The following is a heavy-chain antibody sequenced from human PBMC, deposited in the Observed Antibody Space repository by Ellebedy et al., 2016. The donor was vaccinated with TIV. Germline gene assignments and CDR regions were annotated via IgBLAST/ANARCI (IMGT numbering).Heavy chain of an antibody. CDR2: IHYSGSA. D-gene: IGHD1-1*01. V-gene: IGHV4-59*01. CDR3: ARWNEGFDY. CDR1: GDSISPYY. J-gene: IGHJ4*02. Sequence: MPGGSLRLSCTVSGDSISPYYWNWIRQPPGKGLEWIGYIHYSGSANYNPSLKSRVTISVDTSKNQFSLNLSSVTAADTAMYYCARWNEGFDYWGQGTLVTVSS.